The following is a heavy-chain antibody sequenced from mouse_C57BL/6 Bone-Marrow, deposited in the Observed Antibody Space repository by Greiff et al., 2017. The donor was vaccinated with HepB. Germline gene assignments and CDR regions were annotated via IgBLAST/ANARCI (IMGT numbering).Heavy chain of an antibody. CDR2: ISSGGSYT. CDR3: ARRGYYYAMDY. Sequence: EVQLVESGGDLVKPGGSLKLSCAASGFTFSSYGMSWVRQTPDKRLEWVATISSGGSYTYYPDSVKGRFTISRDNANNTLYLQMSSLKSEDTAMYYCARRGYYYAMDYWGQRTSVTVSS. J-gene: IGHJ4*01. V-gene: IGHV5-6*01. CDR1: GFTFSSYG.